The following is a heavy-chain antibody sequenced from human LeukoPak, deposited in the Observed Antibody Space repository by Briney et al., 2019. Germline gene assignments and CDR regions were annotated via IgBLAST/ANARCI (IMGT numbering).Heavy chain of an antibody. Sequence: GGSLRLSCAASGFTFSSYAMSWVRQAPGKGLEWVSAISGSGGSTYHADSVKGRFTISRDNSKNTLYLQMNSLRAEDTAVYYCAKDIVVVPAAKGGAFDIWGQGTMVTVSS. CDR1: GFTFSSYA. CDR2: ISGSGGST. J-gene: IGHJ3*02. D-gene: IGHD2-2*01. CDR3: AKDIVVVPAAKGGAFDI. V-gene: IGHV3-23*01.